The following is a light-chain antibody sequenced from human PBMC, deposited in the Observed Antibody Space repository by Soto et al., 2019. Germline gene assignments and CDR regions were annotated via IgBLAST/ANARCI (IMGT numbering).Light chain of an antibody. CDR1: QSISDT. CDR2: GAS. V-gene: IGKV3-15*01. CDR3: QQYNNWPWT. J-gene: IGKJ1*01. Sequence: EIVITQAPATLSVSPGGRATLCCRASQSISDTLAWYQQKPGQAPRLLIYGASTRAPGFPARFSGSGSGTDFTLTISSLQSEDFAVYYCQQYNNWPWTFGQGTNGDIK.